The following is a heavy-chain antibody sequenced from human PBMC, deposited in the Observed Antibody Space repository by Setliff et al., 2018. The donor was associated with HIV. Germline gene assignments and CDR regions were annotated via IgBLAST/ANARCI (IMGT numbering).Heavy chain of an antibody. J-gene: IGHJ4*02. Sequence: QPGGSLRLSCAASGFMFSDHSFHWVRQAPGEGLEWLSYISATGTTVSYADSVRGRFIISRDSVKSELYLQMKSLRVEDTALYYCVRDQLRWPERWDFDFWGQGTLVTVSS. CDR1: GFMFSDHS. D-gene: IGHD1-26*01. CDR3: VRDQLRWPERWDFDF. CDR2: ISATGTTV. V-gene: IGHV3-48*01.